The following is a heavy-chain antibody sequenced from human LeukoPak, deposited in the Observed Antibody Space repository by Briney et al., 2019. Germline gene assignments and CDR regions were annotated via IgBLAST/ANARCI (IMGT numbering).Heavy chain of an antibody. CDR3: ARSSGVTTPDRAFDI. Sequence: PGGSLRLSCGASGFTVTSNYMRCVRQAPGKGLEWVSAIYSGGSTYYGDSVKGRFTISRDNSENRLYLQMNSLRAEDTAVYYCARSSGVTTPDRAFDIWGQGTMVTVSS. D-gene: IGHD3-10*01. J-gene: IGHJ3*02. V-gene: IGHV3-53*01. CDR2: IYSGGST. CDR1: GFTVTSNY.